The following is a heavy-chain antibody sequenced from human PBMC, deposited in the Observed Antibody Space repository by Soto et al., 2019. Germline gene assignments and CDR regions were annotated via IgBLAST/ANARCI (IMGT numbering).Heavy chain of an antibody. D-gene: IGHD6-6*01. CDR3: ARDSPPSLEYSSSYNWFDP. CDR2: IIPILGIA. J-gene: IGHJ5*02. Sequence: ASVKVSCKASGGTFSSYAISWVRQAPGQGLEWMGRIIPILGIANYAQKFQGRVTITADKSTSTAYMELSSLRSEDTAVYYCARDSPPSLEYSSSYNWFDPWGQGTLVTVSS. V-gene: IGHV1-69*04. CDR1: GGTFSSYA.